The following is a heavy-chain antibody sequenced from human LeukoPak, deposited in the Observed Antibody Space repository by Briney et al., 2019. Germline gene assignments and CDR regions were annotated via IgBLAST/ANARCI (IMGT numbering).Heavy chain of an antibody. D-gene: IGHD4/OR15-4a*01. J-gene: IGHJ4*02. CDR1: GFSFSNYA. CDR2: VSGSGGST. CDR3: AKPAKTDYVDY. V-gene: IGHV3-23*01. Sequence: GGSLRLSCAASGFSFSNYAMSWVRQAPGKGLEWVSAVSGSGGSTYYTDSVKGRFTISRDNSKNTLYLQMNSLRAEDTAVYYCAKPAKTDYVDYWGQGTLVTVSS.